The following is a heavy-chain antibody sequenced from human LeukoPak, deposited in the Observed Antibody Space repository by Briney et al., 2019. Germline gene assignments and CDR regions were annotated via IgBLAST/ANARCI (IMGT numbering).Heavy chain of an antibody. D-gene: IGHD2-21*02. CDR1: GFFFSDYG. CDR2: IRYDGTTK. Sequence: GGSLRLSCEVSGFFFSDYGMHWVRQSPAKGLEWLAYIRYDGTTKYYADSVKGRFTISRDNSKNTLSLQMYRLTSDDTALYYCAKDSVVTIDYWGQGTLVTVSS. CDR3: AKDSVVTIDY. J-gene: IGHJ4*02. V-gene: IGHV3-30*02.